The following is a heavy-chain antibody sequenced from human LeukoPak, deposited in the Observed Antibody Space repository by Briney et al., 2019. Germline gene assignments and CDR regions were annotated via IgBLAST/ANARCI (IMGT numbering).Heavy chain of an antibody. J-gene: IGHJ6*04. D-gene: IGHD3-10*01. CDR3: ARESEWFGSSMDV. CDR1: GFTFTTYS. Sequence: PGGSLRLSCAASGFTFTTYSMTWVRQAPGKGLEWVSSINPGGVSRYYADSVRGRFTISRDNSENTVYLQMNSLRAEDTAVCYCARESEWFGSSMDVWGKGTTVTVSS. CDR2: INPGGVSR. V-gene: IGHV3-23*01.